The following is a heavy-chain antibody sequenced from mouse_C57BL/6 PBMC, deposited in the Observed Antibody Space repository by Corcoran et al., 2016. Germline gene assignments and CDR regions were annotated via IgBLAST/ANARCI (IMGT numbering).Heavy chain of an antibody. V-gene: IGHV1-26*01. Sequence: EVQLQQSGPELVKPGASVKISCKASGYTFTDDYMNWVKQSHGKSLEWIGDINPNNGGTSYNQKFKGKATLTVDKSSSTAYMELRSLTSEDSAVYYCAALGYDYDVYFDYWGQGTTLTVSS. CDR3: AALGYDYDVYFDY. D-gene: IGHD2-4*01. J-gene: IGHJ2*01. CDR2: INPNNGGT. CDR1: GYTFTDDY.